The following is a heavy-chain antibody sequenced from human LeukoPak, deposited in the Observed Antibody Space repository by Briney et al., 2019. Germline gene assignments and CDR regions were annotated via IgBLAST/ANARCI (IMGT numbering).Heavy chain of an antibody. CDR3: ARAGDSGSYYYYMDV. J-gene: IGHJ6*03. V-gene: IGHV4-38-2*02. CDR2: IYHSGST. D-gene: IGHD1-26*01. Sequence: IPSETLSLTCIVSGYSISSGYYWGWIRQPPGKGLEWIGSIYHSGSTYYNPPLKSRVTMSVDTSKNQFSLKLSSVTAADTAVYYCARAGDSGSYYYYMDVWGKGTTVTVSS. CDR1: GYSISSGYY.